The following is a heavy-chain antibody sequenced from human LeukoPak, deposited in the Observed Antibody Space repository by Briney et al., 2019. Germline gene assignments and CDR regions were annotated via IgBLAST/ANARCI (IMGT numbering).Heavy chain of an antibody. D-gene: IGHD2-2*01. V-gene: IGHV4-34*01. J-gene: IGHJ5*02. CDR1: GWSFNDYY. CDR2: INARGDT. Sequence: PSETLSLTCAVYGWSFNDYYWNWLRQPPGKGLEWIGEINARGDTNYNPSLKSRVTLSVDTSKKQFSLRLTSMIAADTALYYCARGQVPAARGYNWFDPWGQGTLVTVSS. CDR3: ARGQVPAARGYNWFDP.